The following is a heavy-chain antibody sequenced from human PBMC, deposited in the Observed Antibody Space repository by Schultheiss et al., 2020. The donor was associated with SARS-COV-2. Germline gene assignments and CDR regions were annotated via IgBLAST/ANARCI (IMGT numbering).Heavy chain of an antibody. CDR1: GYTFTSYD. V-gene: IGHV1-8*01. J-gene: IGHJ6*02. Sequence: ASVKVSCKASGYTFTSYDINWVRQATGQGLEWMGWINPNTGGTVYAQKFQGRVTITADESTSTAYMELSSLRSEDTAVYYCARYSGSYALYGMDVWGQGTTVTVSS. CDR3: ARYSGSYALYGMDV. CDR2: INPNTGGT. D-gene: IGHD1-26*01.